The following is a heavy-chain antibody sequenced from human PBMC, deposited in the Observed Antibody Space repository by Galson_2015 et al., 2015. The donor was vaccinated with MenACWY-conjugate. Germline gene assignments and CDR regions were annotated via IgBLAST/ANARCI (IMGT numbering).Heavy chain of an antibody. Sequence: SETLSLTCTVSGASMSNYSWTWIRQSPGKGLEWIGHIYHSGATNYNPSLQSRVTISADASKDQISLNLASVSAADTAVYYCARRATTGRFDPWGQGTQVTVSS. J-gene: IGHJ5*02. CDR1: GASMSNYS. V-gene: IGHV4-59*13. D-gene: IGHD4-17*01. CDR3: ARRATTGRFDP. CDR2: IYHSGAT.